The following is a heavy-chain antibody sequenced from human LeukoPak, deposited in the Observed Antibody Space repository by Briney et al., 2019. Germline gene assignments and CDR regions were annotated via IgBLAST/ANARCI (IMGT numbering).Heavy chain of an antibody. CDR2: INPNSGGT. J-gene: IGHJ4*02. CDR3: ARVTGYVIEDNFDY. CDR1: GYTFTSYD. D-gene: IGHD2-15*01. Sequence: ASVKVSCKASGYTFTSYDINWVRQAPGQGLEWMGWINPNSGGTNYAQKFQGRVTMTRNTSISTAYMELSSLRSEDTAVYYCARVTGYVIEDNFDYWGQGTLVTVSS. V-gene: IGHV1-8*02.